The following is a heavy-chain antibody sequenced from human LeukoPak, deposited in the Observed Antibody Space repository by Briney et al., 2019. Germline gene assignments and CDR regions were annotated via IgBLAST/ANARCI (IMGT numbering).Heavy chain of an antibody. J-gene: IGHJ3*02. V-gene: IGHV4-59*01. Sequence: SETLSLTCTVSGGSISSYYWSWIRQPPGKGLEWIGYIYYSGSTNYNPSLKSRVTISVDTSKNQFSLKLSSVTAAGTAVYYCARDKWGVRGRFFDIWGQGTMVTVSS. CDR1: GGSISSYY. D-gene: IGHD3-10*01. CDR3: ARDKWGVRGRFFDI. CDR2: IYYSGST.